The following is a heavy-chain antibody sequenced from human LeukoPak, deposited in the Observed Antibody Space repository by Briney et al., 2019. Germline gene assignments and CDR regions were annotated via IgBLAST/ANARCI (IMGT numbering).Heavy chain of an antibody. CDR3: ARAKGYTSSYSFDY. CDR2: IGISSGPL. Sequence: GGSLRLSCAASGFTFNNYAMNWVRQTPGGRLEWVAFIGISSGPLLYADSVKGRFTISRDNAKASVYLQMNRLRAEDTAVYYCARAKGYTSSYSFDYWGQGILVTVSS. D-gene: IGHD3-10*01. V-gene: IGHV3-48*04. J-gene: IGHJ4*02. CDR1: GFTFNNYA.